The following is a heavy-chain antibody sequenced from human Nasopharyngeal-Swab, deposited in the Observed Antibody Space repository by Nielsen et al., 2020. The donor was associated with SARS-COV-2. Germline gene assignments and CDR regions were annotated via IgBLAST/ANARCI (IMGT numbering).Heavy chain of an antibody. CDR2: VNSNGADT. CDR1: GFTFTSYA. CDR3: AKDLTGYYAPLDQ. Sequence: GGSLRLSCAASGFTFTSYAMNWVRQAPGKGLEWLSAVNSNGADTYYADSVKGRFTISKDNSKNTLYLHINSLRAEDTAVYYCAKDLTGYYAPLDQWGQGVLVTVSS. D-gene: IGHD3-9*01. V-gene: IGHV3-23*01. J-gene: IGHJ4*02.